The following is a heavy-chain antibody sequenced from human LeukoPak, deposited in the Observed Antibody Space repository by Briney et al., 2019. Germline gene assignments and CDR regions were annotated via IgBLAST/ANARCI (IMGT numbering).Heavy chain of an antibody. J-gene: IGHJ4*02. Sequence: ASVKVSCKASGYTFTGYYMHWVRQAPGQGLEWMGWISAYNGNTNYVQKLQGRVTMTTDTSTSTAYMELRSLRSDDTAVYYCARVGSRWLRLGGPFDYWGQGTLVTVSS. V-gene: IGHV1-18*04. CDR2: ISAYNGNT. CDR3: ARVGSRWLRLGGPFDY. CDR1: GYTFTGYY. D-gene: IGHD3-16*01.